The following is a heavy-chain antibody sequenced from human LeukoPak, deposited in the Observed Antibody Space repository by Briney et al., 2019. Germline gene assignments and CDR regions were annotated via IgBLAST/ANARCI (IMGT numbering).Heavy chain of an antibody. CDR2: ISAYT. Sequence: ASVKVSCKASGYTFTSYGISWVRQAPGQGLEWMGWISAYTQKFQGRVTMTTDTSTSTAYMELRSLRSDDTAVYYCARRFNYYDSSGYYEGFYFDYWGQGTLVTVSS. D-gene: IGHD3-22*01. V-gene: IGHV1-18*01. CDR3: ARRFNYYDSSGYYEGFYFDY. J-gene: IGHJ4*02. CDR1: GYTFTSYG.